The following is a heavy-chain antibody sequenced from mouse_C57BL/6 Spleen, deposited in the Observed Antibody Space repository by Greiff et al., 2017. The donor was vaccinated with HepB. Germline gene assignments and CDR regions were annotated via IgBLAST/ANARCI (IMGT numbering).Heavy chain of an antibody. J-gene: IGHJ2*01. CDR3: ARGYYGSSYFDY. Sequence: EVKLQESGPGLVKPSQSLSLTCSVTGYSITSGYYWNWIRQFPGNKLEWMGYISYDGSNNYNPSLKNRISITRDTSKNQFFLKLNSVTNEDTATYYCARGYYGSSYFDYWGQGTTLTVSS. CDR2: ISYDGSN. V-gene: IGHV3-6*01. D-gene: IGHD1-1*01. CDR1: GYSITSGYY.